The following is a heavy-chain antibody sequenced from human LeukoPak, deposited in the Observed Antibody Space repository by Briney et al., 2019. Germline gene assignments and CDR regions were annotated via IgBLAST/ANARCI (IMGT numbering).Heavy chain of an antibody. V-gene: IGHV4-59*01. J-gene: IGHJ4*02. D-gene: IGHD4-17*01. CDR2: IYYSGST. CDR3: GRGRRTTVSWGNYFDY. CDR1: GGSISSYY. Sequence: PSETLSLTCTVSGGSISSYYWSWIRQPPGKGLEWIGYIYYSGSTNYNPSLKSRVTISVDTSKNQFSLKLSSVTAADTAVYYCGRGRRTTVSWGNYFDYWGQGTLVTVSS.